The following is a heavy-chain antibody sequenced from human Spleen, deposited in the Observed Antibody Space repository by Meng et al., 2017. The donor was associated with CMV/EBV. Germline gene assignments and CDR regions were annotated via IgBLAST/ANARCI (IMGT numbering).Heavy chain of an antibody. J-gene: IGHJ4*02. CDR1: GFTFSSYG. Sequence: PGFTFSSYGIHWVGLAPGKGREWVAFIRYDGSNKYYTDSVKGTFTHSRDNSKNALYLQMNSLRAEDTAVYYCARGGGSSWYYIDYWGQGTLVTVSS. CDR3: ARGGGSSWYYIDY. CDR2: IRYDGSNK. D-gene: IGHD6-13*01. V-gene: IGHV3-33*01.